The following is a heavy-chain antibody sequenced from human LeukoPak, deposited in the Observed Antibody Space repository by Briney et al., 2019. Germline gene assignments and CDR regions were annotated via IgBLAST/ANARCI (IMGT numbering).Heavy chain of an antibody. Sequence: GGSLRLSCAASGFTFSSYAMSWVRQAPGKGLEWVSAISGSGGSTYYADSVKGRFTISSDNSKNTLYLQMNSLRAEDTAVYYCAKDSGVSIAVAGPLDYWGQGTLVTVSS. CDR2: ISGSGGST. CDR1: GFTFSSYA. CDR3: AKDSGVSIAVAGPLDY. D-gene: IGHD6-19*01. V-gene: IGHV3-23*01. J-gene: IGHJ4*02.